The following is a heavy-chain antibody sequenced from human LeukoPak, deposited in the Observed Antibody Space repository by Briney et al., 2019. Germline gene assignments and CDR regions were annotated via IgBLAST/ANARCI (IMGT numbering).Heavy chain of an antibody. Sequence: ASVKVSCKASGGTFSSYAISRVRQAPGQGLEWMGRIIPIFGTANYAQKFQGRVTITTDESTSTAYMELSSLRSEDTAVYYCARGGHDFWSGSPPGAYFDYWGQGTLVTVSS. D-gene: IGHD3-3*01. CDR3: ARGGHDFWSGSPPGAYFDY. CDR1: GGTFSSYA. J-gene: IGHJ4*02. V-gene: IGHV1-69*05. CDR2: IIPIFGTA.